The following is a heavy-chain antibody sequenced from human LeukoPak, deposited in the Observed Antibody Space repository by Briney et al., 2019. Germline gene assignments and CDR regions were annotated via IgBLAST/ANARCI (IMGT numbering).Heavy chain of an antibody. CDR2: ISGGSDGT. D-gene: IGHD2-21*02. J-gene: IGHJ4*02. CDR1: GFTFSIYA. V-gene: IGHV3-21*01. Sequence: GGSLRLSCAGSGFTFSIYAMNWVRQAPGKGLEWVSSISGGSDGTYYADSVKGRFTISRDNAKNSLYLQMNSLRAEDTAVYYCARDGTAYCGGDRYSSGIYYWGQGTLVTVSS. CDR3: ARDGTAYCGGDRYSSGIYY.